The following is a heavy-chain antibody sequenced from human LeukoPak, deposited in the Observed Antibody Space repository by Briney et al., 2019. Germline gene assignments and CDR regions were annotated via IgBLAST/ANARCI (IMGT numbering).Heavy chain of an antibody. CDR1: SDSISNYY. CDR3: ARGTIASFDY. Sequence: SETLSLTCTVSSDSISNYYWSWIRQPPGKGLEWIGYIYYTGSTHYNPSLKSRVTILVDRSKNQFSLRLNSVTAADTAVYSCARGTIASFDYWGQGALVTVSS. D-gene: IGHD1-7*01. CDR2: IYYTGST. V-gene: IGHV4-59*01. J-gene: IGHJ4*02.